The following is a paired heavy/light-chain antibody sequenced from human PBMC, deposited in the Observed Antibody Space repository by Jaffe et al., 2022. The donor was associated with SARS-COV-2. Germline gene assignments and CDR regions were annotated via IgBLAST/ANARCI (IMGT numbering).Light chain of an antibody. J-gene: IGLJ2*01. CDR2: EVS. CDR1: SSDVGGYKY. Sequence: QSALTQPPSASGSPGQSVTISCTGTSSDVGGYKYVSWYQQHPGKAPKLMIYEVSKRPSGVPDRFSGSKSGNTASLTVSGLQAEDEADYYCSSYAGSNNLVFGGGTKLTVL. V-gene: IGLV2-8*01. CDR3: SSYAGSNNLV.
Heavy chain of an antibody. J-gene: IGHJ4*02. CDR2: IFPTDSDT. CDR3: ARHAPRGGSGYSDFDF. Sequence: EVQLVQSGAEVKKPGESLKISCKGSGYTFATYWIGWVRQMPGKGLEWMGIIFPTDSDTRYSPSFQGQVTISADKSINTAYVQWSSLKASDTAMYYCARHAPRGGSGYSDFDFWGQGTLVTVSS. D-gene: IGHD3-22*01. V-gene: IGHV5-51*01. CDR1: GYTFATYW.